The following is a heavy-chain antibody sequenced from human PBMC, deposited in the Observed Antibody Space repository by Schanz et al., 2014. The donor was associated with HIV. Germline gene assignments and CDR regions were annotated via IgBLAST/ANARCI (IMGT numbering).Heavy chain of an antibody. Sequence: EVQLLDSGGDLVQPGGSLRLSCAASGFTFSTYAMSWVRQAPGKGLEWVSSISGGSGSTFYADSVKGRFTISRVNSKNTLYLQMNSLRAEDTAIYYCAKTSITLGMDGGGQGTTVTVSS. CDR3: AKTSITLGMDG. J-gene: IGHJ6*02. CDR2: ISGGSGST. CDR1: GFTFSTYA. V-gene: IGHV3-23*01. D-gene: IGHD1-20*01.